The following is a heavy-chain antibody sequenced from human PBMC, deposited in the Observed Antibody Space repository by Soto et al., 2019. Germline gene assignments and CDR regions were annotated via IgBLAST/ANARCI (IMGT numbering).Heavy chain of an antibody. J-gene: IGHJ3*02. CDR3: TREIYYDFWSGYYIHDAFDI. V-gene: IGHV3-49*03. CDR2: IRSKAYGGTT. CDR1: GFTFGEYA. D-gene: IGHD3-3*01. Sequence: HPGGSLRLSCTASGFTFGEYAMSWFGQAPGKGLEWVGSIRSKAYGGTTEYAASVKGRFTISRDDSKSIAYLQMNSLKTEDTAVYYCTREIYYDFWSGYYIHDAFDIWGQGTMVTVSS.